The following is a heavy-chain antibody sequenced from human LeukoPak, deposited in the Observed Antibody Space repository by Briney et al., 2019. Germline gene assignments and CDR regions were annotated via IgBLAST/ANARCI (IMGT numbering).Heavy chain of an antibody. J-gene: IGHJ4*02. V-gene: IGHV4-34*01. D-gene: IGHD3-10*01. CDR2: INHSGST. CDR1: GGSFSGYY. Sequence: SETLSLTCAVYGGSFSGYYWSWIRQPPGKGLEWIGEINHSGSTNYNPSLKSRVTISVDTSKNQFSLKLSSVTAADTAVYYCARGGYYYYGSGFDYWGQGTLVTVSS. CDR3: ARGGYYYYGSGFDY.